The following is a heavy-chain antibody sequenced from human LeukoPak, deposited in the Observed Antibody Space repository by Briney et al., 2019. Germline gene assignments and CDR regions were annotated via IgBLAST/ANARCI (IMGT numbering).Heavy chain of an antibody. CDR1: GGSISSSSYY. CDR3: ARDLASLDP. Sequence: PSETLSLTCTVSGGSISSSSYYWGWIRHPPGKGLEWIGSIYYSGSTYYNPSLKSRVTISVDTSKNQFSLKLSSVTAADTAVYYCARDLASLDPWGQGTLVTVSS. CDR2: IYYSGST. D-gene: IGHD3-3*02. V-gene: IGHV4-39*07. J-gene: IGHJ5*02.